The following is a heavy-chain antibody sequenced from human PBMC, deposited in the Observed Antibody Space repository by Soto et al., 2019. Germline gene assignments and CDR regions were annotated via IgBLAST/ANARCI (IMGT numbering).Heavy chain of an antibody. CDR2: IYYSGNT. J-gene: IGHJ3*02. V-gene: IGHV4-38-2*01. D-gene: IGHD3-10*01. CDR3: ARVRGRFSGSGTHWSTFEI. Sequence: PSETLSLTCGVSCCSIGSGYYWGWLRQPPGRGLEWLGTIYYSGNTLYNSSLQSRVTITLDTSKNQFSLNLNSVTAADTAVYFCARVRGRFSGSGTHWSTFEIWGQGTMVTVSS. CDR1: CCSIGSGYY.